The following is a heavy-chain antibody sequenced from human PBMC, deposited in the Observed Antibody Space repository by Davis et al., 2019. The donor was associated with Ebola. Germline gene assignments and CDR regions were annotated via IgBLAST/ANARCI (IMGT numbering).Heavy chain of an antibody. V-gene: IGHV3-21*01. Sequence: GESLKISCAASGFTFSSYSMNWVRQAPGKGLEWVSSISSSSSYIYYADSVKGRFTISRDNAKNSLYLQMNSLRAEDTAVYYCARDVGPLVVYAARVGYFDYWGRGTLVTVSS. D-gene: IGHD2-8*02. CDR2: ISSSSSYI. CDR1: GFTFSSYS. CDR3: ARDVGPLVVYAARVGYFDY. J-gene: IGHJ4*02.